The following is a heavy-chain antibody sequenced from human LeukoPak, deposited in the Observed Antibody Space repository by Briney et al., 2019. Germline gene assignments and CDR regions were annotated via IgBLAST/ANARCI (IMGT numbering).Heavy chain of an antibody. J-gene: IGHJ4*02. CDR1: GASISSFY. CDR2: INYSGST. V-gene: IGHV4-59*12. D-gene: IGHD1-26*01. Sequence: SETLSLTCTISGASISSFYWSWIRQPPGKGLEWIGCINYSGSTNYNPSLKSRVTISIDTSKNQFSLKLSSVTAADTAVYYCAREGSTGASRYFDYWGQGTLVTVSS. CDR3: AREGSTGASRYFDY.